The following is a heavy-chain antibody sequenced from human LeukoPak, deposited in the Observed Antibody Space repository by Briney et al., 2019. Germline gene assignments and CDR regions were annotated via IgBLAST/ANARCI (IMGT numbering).Heavy chain of an antibody. D-gene: IGHD1-26*01. CDR2: ISAYNGNT. Sequence: GASVKVSCKASGYTFTSYGISWVRQAPGQGLEWMGWISAYNGNTNYAQKLQGRVTMTTDTSTSTAYMELRSLRSDDTAVYYCARNEEPAIDYSGSYYRYWGQGTLVTVSS. V-gene: IGHV1-18*01. CDR1: GYTFTSYG. CDR3: ARNEEPAIDYSGSYYRY. J-gene: IGHJ4*02.